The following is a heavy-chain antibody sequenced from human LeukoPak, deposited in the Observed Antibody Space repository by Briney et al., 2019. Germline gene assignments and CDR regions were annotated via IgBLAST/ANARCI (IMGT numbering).Heavy chain of an antibody. Sequence: GGSLRLSCAPSGFTFSNYAMSWVRQAPGKGLEWVSLIIGSTGSTFYADSVKGRFTISRDNSKNTLYLQMNSLRAEDTAVYYCAKGGYDYVEIGYFDYWGQGTLVTVSS. J-gene: IGHJ4*02. CDR3: AKGGYDYVEIGYFDY. CDR2: IIGSTGST. CDR1: GFTFSNYA. V-gene: IGHV3-23*01. D-gene: IGHD5-12*01.